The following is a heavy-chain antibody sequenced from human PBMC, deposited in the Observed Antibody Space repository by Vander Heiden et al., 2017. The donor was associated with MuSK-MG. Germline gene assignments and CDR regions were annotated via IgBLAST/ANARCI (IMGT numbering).Heavy chain of an antibody. J-gene: IGHJ2*01. D-gene: IGHD6-19*01. CDR2: IFSNDEK. Sequence: QVTLKESGPVLVKPTETLTLTCTVSGFPLSNARMGVSCIRQPPGKALEWLAHIFSNDEKSYSTSLKSRLTISKDTSKSQVVLTMTNMDPVDTATYYCARILGSSGWYEWWYFDLWGRGTLVTVSS. CDR1: GFPLSNARMG. CDR3: ARILGSSGWYEWWYFDL. V-gene: IGHV2-26*01.